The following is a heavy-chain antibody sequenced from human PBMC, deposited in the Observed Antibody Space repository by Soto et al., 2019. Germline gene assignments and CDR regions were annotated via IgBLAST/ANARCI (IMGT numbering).Heavy chain of an antibody. V-gene: IGHV3-7*01. Sequence: EVQLVESGGVLVQPGGSLRLSCAASGFSFTNYWMPWVRQAPGKGLEWVANIKEDGSEKHYVDSVKGRFTISRDNNKSSLYLQMNSLRAEDTAVYYCARSGSELDYWGQGTLVTVSS. J-gene: IGHJ4*02. CDR1: GFSFTNYW. CDR3: ARSGSELDY. CDR2: IKEDGSEK. D-gene: IGHD3-10*01.